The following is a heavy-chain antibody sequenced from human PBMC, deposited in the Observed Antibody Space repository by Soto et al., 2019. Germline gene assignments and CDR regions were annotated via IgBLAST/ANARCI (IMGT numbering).Heavy chain of an antibody. CDR1: GYTFTDYY. D-gene: IGHD6-13*01. Sequence: ASVKVSCKASGYTFTDYYLHWVRQAPGQGLEWMGWINPSSGVTLFAQRFQGRVTMTRDTSTSTAYLEFSRLRSDDTAVYYCARDGAAGPVHNWFGPWGQGTLVTVPS. CDR2: INPSSGVT. V-gene: IGHV1-2*02. J-gene: IGHJ5*02. CDR3: ARDGAAGPVHNWFGP.